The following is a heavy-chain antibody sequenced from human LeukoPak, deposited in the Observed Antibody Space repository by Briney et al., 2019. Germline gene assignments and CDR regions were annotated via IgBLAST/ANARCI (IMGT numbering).Heavy chain of an antibody. J-gene: IGHJ3*02. V-gene: IGHV4-59*08. CDR3: ARRHVVGGTFAFDI. CDR2: IYYSGST. D-gene: IGHD1-26*01. Sequence: SETLSLTCTVSGGSISSYYWGWIRQPPGKGLEWIGYIYYSGSTNYNPSLKSRVTISVDTSKNQFSLKLNSVAAADTAVYYCARRHVVGGTFAFDIWGQGTMVAVSS. CDR1: GGSISSYY.